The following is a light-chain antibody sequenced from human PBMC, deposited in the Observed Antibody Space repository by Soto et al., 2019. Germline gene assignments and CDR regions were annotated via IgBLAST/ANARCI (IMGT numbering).Light chain of an antibody. CDR1: QGVGRC. CDR3: QHYKNYPRT. V-gene: IGKV1-8*01. Sequence: AIRMTQSPSSLSASAGDRVAIACRASQGVGRCLAWYQQKPGQAPKLLIYGASTLQSGVPSRFSGGGSGTEFTLTISCLQSEDFATYYCQHYKNYPRTFGQGTKVEIK. CDR2: GAS. J-gene: IGKJ1*01.